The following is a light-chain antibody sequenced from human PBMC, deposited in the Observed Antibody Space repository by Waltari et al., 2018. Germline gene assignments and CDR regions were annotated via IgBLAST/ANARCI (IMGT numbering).Light chain of an antibody. J-gene: IGKJ1*01. V-gene: IGKV3-15*01. CDR2: GAS. CDR3: HQYTDWPPT. Sequence: ETVMTQSPATLSVSPGERATLSCRASQSLSKKLAWYQRKPGQAPRLLFYGASTRATGVPARFGCSVSGTEFTLTISSLQSEDCAVYYCHQYTDWPPTFGQGTKVEVK. CDR1: QSLSKK.